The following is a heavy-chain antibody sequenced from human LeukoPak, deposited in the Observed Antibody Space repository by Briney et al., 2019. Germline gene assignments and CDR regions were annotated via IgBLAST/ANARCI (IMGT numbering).Heavy chain of an antibody. V-gene: IGHV4-59*08. D-gene: IGHD3-3*01. CDR2: IYYSGST. CDR1: GGSISSYY. Sequence: NASETLSLTCTVSGGSISSYYWSWIRQPPGKGLEWIGYIYYSGSTNYNPSLKSRVTISVDTSKNQFSLKLSSVTAADTAVYYCARHGRAEWSYGRRWGHNWFDPWGQGTLVTVSS. CDR3: ARHGRAEWSYGRRWGHNWFDP. J-gene: IGHJ5*02.